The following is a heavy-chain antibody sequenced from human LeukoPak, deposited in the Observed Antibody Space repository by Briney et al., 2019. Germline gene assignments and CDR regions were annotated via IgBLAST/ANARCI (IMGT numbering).Heavy chain of an antibody. J-gene: IGHJ4*02. CDR3: AKDEVGGHFEY. V-gene: IGHV3-7*01. CDR2: VNEDGRQI. Sequence: GGSLRLSCAASGFTFRSFYMSWVHQAPGKGLEWVAKVNEDGRQIYYADSVKGRFTISRDNAKNSVHLQMNNLRVEDTAVYYCAKDEVGGHFEYWGQGILVTVSS. CDR1: GFTFRSFY.